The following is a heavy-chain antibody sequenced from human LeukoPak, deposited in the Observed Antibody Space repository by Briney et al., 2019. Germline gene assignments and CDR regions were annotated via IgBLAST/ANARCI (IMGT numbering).Heavy chain of an antibody. CDR1: GGSISRSRYY. CDR3: ARENGYRYDY. V-gene: IGHV4-61*01. Sequence: PSETLSLTCTVSGGSISRSRYYWSWIRQPPGKGLEWIGSIYYSGSTNYNPSLKSRVTISVDTSKNQFSLKLSSVTAADTALYYCARENGYRYDYWGQGTLVTVSS. J-gene: IGHJ4*02. D-gene: IGHD5-18*01. CDR2: IYYSGST.